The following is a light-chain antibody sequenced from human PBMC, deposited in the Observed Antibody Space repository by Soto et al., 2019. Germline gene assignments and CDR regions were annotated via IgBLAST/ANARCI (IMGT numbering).Light chain of an antibody. CDR3: CSYAGSYTFDV. CDR1: SSDVGGYNY. CDR2: DVS. Sequence: QSVLTQPRSVSGSPGQSVTISCTGTSSDVGGYNYVSWYQQHPGKAPKLMIYDVSKRPSGVPDRFSGSKSGNTASLTISGLQAEDEADYYCCSYAGSYTFDVFVTGTKLTVL. V-gene: IGLV2-11*01. J-gene: IGLJ1*01.